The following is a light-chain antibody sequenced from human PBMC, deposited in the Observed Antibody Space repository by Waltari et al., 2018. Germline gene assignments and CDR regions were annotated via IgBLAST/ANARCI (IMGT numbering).Light chain of an antibody. J-gene: IGKJ3*01. CDR2: AAS. V-gene: IGKV1D-12*01. CDR3: QQANSFPYT. Sequence: DIQMTQSPSSVSASVGDRVPITRRASQGISSWSDWYQQKPVKAPKLLIYAASSLQSGVPSRLSGSGSATDFTLTISSLQPEDFATYYWQQANSFPYTFGPGARVDIK. CDR1: QGISSW.